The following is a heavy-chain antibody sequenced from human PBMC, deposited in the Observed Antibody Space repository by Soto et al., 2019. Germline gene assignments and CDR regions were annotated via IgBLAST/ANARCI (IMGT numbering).Heavy chain of an antibody. Sequence: ASVKVSCKASGGTFRSYAISWVRQAPGQGLEWMGGIIPIFGTANYAQKFQGRVTITADESTSTAYMELGNLRSEDAAGYYCPIQERGARMVAPHHYYDVMDVSGQRTTVTVSS. D-gene: IGHD2-15*01. CDR2: IIPIFGTA. CDR3: PIQERGARMVAPHHYYDVMDV. J-gene: IGHJ6*02. CDR1: GGTFRSYA. V-gene: IGHV1-69*13.